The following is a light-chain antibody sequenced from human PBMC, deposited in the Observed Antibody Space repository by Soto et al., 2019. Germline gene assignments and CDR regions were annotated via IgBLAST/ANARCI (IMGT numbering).Light chain of an antibody. Sequence: QSVLTQPPSASGSPGQSVTISCTGTSSDVGGYNYVSWYQQHPGKVPKLMIYEVTKRPSGVPDRFSGSKSGNTASLTVSGLQTEDEADYYCSSYAGTAYVFGTGTQLTVL. J-gene: IGLJ1*01. CDR2: EVT. CDR3: SSYAGTAYV. V-gene: IGLV2-8*01. CDR1: SSDVGGYNY.